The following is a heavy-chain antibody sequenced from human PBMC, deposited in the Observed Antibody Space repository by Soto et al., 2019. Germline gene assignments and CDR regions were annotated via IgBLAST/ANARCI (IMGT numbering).Heavy chain of an antibody. D-gene: IGHD6-6*01. CDR3: ATDMRAARRAPGTFYYGMDV. CDR1: GYTLTELS. J-gene: IGHJ6*02. CDR2: FDPEDGET. Sequence: ASVKVSCKVSGYTLTELSMHWVRQAPGKGLEWMGGFDPEDGETIYAQKFQGRVTMTEDTSTDTAYMELSSLRSEDTAVYYCATDMRAARRAPGTFYYGMDVWGQGTTVTVSS. V-gene: IGHV1-24*01.